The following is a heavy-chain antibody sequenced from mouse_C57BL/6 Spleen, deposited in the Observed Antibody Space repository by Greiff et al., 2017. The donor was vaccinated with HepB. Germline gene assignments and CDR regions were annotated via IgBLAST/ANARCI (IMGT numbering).Heavy chain of an antibody. CDR1: GFTFSSYA. J-gene: IGHJ4*01. CDR3: ARDEDDGAMDY. D-gene: IGHD2-12*01. Sequence: EVRLVESGGGLVKPGGSLKLSCAASGFTFSSYAMSWVRQTPEKRLEWVATISDGGSYTYYPDNVKGRFTISRDNAKNNLYLQMSHLKSEDTAMYYCARDEDDGAMDYWGQGTSVTVSS. V-gene: IGHV5-4*01. CDR2: ISDGGSYT.